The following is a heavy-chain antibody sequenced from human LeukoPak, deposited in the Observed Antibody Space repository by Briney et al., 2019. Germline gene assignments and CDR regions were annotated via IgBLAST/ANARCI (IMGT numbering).Heavy chain of an antibody. CDR3: ARDDTAAAGRNYYYYGMDV. J-gene: IGHJ6*02. Sequence: GGSLRLSCAASGFTFSSYGMHWVRQAPGKGLEGVAVIWYDGSNKYYADSVKGRFTISRDNSKSTLYLQMNSLRAEDTAVYYCARDDTAAAGRNYYYYGMDVWGQGTTVTVSS. D-gene: IGHD6-13*01. V-gene: IGHV3-33*01. CDR2: IWYDGSNK. CDR1: GFTFSSYG.